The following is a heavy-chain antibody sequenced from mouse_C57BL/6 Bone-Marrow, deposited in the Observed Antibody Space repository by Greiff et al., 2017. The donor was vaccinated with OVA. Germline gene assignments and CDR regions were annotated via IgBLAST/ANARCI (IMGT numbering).Heavy chain of an antibody. CDR3: ARRWLPLDY. V-gene: IGHV5-6*01. CDR1: GFTFTSYG. J-gene: IGHJ2*01. D-gene: IGHD2-3*01. Sequence: EVQLVESGGDLVKPGASLKLSCAASGFTFTSYGMSWVRQTPDKRLEWVATISSGGSYTSYPDSVKGRFTISRDNAKNTLYLQMSSLKYEDTAMYYCARRWLPLDYWGQGTTLTVSS. CDR2: ISSGGSYT.